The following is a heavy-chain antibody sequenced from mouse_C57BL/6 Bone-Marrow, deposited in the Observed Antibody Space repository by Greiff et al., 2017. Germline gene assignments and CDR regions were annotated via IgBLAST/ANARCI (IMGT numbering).Heavy chain of an antibody. CDR1: GYTFTDYN. Sequence: VQLQQSGPELVKPGASVKIPCKASGYTFTDYNMDWVKQSHGKSLEWIGDINPNNGGTIYNQKFKGKATLTVDKSSSTAYMELLSLTSEDTAVYYCARRYYGSSNYYAMDYWGQGTSVTVSS. CDR3: ARRYYGSSNYYAMDY. D-gene: IGHD1-1*01. V-gene: IGHV1-18*01. J-gene: IGHJ4*01. CDR2: INPNNGGT.